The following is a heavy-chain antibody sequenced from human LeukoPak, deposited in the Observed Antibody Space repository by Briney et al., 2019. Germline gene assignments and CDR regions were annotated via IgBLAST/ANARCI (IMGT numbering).Heavy chain of an antibody. CDR3: ARRGGKNYGDYLLYYYYMDV. CDR2: IIPISGTT. J-gene: IGHJ6*03. CDR1: GGTLNSYV. V-gene: IGHV1-69*05. D-gene: IGHD4-17*01. Sequence: SVKVSCKASGGTLNSYVISWVRQAPGQGLEWMGGIIPISGTTNYAQKFQGRVTMTTDTSTSTAYMELRSLRSDDTAMYYCARRGGKNYGDYLLYYYYMDVWGKGTTVTVSS.